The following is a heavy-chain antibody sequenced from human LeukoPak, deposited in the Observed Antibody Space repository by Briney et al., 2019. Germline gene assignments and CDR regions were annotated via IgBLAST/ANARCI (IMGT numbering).Heavy chain of an antibody. J-gene: IGHJ6*03. CDR2: IYPSGST. CDR1: GGSISSHY. Sequence: PSETLSLTCTVSGGSISSHYWTWIRQPAGTGLEYIGRIYPSGSTNYNPSLKGRVTMAIDTSKTQFSLRLSSVTAADTAVYYCARAYCSNTFCYEGFNNYYYYMDVRGKGTTVTVSS. V-gene: IGHV4-4*07. D-gene: IGHD2-2*01. CDR3: ARAYCSNTFCYEGFNNYYYYMDV.